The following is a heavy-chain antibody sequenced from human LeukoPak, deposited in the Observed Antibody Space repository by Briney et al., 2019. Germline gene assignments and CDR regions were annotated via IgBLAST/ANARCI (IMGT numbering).Heavy chain of an antibody. CDR3: ATPNNIDALDI. V-gene: IGHV1-46*01. J-gene: IGHJ3*02. D-gene: IGHD1-14*01. CDR2: IDPSGVTT. CDR1: GYTLTSYY. Sequence: GASVKVSCKASGYTLTSYYIHWVRQAPGQGLEWMGIIDPSGVTTNYAQNFQGRVTMTRDTSTSTVYMELSSLRSEDTAVYYCATPNNIDALDIWGQGTMVTVSS.